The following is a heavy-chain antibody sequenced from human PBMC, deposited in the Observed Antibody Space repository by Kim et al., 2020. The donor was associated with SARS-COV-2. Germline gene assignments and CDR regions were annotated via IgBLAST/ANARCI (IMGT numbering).Heavy chain of an antibody. CDR2: IYSGGSST. D-gene: IGHD3-3*01. CDR1: GFTFSSYA. V-gene: IGHV3-23*03. Sequence: GGSLRLSCAASGFTFSSYAMSWVRQAPGKGLEWVSVIYSGGSSTYYADSVKGRFTISRDNSKNTLYLQMNSLRAEDTAVYYCAKGDMIFGVDPDPIPDYWGQGTLVTVSS. J-gene: IGHJ4*02. CDR3: AKGDMIFGVDPDPIPDY.